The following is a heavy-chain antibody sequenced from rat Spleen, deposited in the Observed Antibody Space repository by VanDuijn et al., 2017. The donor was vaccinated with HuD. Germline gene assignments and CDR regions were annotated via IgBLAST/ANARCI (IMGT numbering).Heavy chain of an antibody. V-gene: IGHV2-63*01. J-gene: IGHJ4*01. D-gene: IGHD1-9*01. CDR3: TRDGTTGIFAYVIDA. Sequence: QVQLKESGPGLVQPSQTLSLTCTVSGFSLPSYSVHWVRQPPGKGLEWMGRMRHNGDTSYNSGLRSRLSISRDTSKKQVFLKMNSLQTDDTGTYYCTRDGTTGIFAYVIDAWGQGASVTVSS. CDR2: MRHNGDT. CDR1: GFSLPSYS.